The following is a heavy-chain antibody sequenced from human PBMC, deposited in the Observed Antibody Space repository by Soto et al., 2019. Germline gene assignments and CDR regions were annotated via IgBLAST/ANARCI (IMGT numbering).Heavy chain of an antibody. CDR1: GYTFNTYN. CDR3: ARLYSGSRLDY. CDR2: INPSIGST. V-gene: IGHV1-46*02. Sequence: QVQLVQSGAEVKKPGASVKVSCKASGYTFNTYNMYWVRQAPGQGLEWMGVINPSIGSTNYAQKFQGXVIXTXGTSTSTVYMELSTLRSDDTAVYYCARLYSGSRLDYWGQGTLVTVSS. D-gene: IGHD1-26*01. J-gene: IGHJ4*02.